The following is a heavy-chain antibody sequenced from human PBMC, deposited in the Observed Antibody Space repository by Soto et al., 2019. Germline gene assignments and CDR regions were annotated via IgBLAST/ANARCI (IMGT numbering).Heavy chain of an antibody. D-gene: IGHD6-19*01. CDR1: GFTFNTYW. V-gene: IGHV3-7*01. Sequence: VHAGGSLRLSCAASGFTFNTYWMTWVRQAPGKGLEWVANIEQDGSKKFYVDSVKGRFIVSRDNAKNSLYLQMNNLRAEDTAVYYCAKDIMPYSNGWVSASDIWGQGTMVTVSS. CDR3: AKDIMPYSNGWVSASDI. CDR2: IEQDGSKK. J-gene: IGHJ3*02.